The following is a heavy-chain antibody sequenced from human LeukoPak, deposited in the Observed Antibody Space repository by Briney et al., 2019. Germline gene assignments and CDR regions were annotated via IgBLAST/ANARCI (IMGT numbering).Heavy chain of an antibody. J-gene: IGHJ4*02. D-gene: IGHD3-9*01. Sequence: SETLSLTCTVSGGSISSGGYYWSWIRQPPGKGLEWIGYIYHSGSTYYNPSLKSRVTISVDRTKNQFSLKLSSVTAADTAVYYSARDGKTKVLTFDYWGQGTLVTVSS. V-gene: IGHV4-30-2*01. CDR2: IYHSGST. CDR1: GGSISSGGYY. CDR3: ARDGKTKVLTFDY.